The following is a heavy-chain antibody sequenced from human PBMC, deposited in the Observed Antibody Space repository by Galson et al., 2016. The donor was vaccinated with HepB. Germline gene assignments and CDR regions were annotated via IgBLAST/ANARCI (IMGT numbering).Heavy chain of an antibody. CDR2: AYYSGSM. Sequence: SETLSLTCTVSGGSINSGSYYWGWIRQPPGKGLEWIGSAYYSGSMYYSPSLKSRVTISVDTSKNHFSLKLTSVTAADAAVYYCARISVAGGWFDPWGQGTLVTVSS. J-gene: IGHJ5*02. CDR3: ARISVAGGWFDP. V-gene: IGHV4-39*02. D-gene: IGHD6-19*01. CDR1: GGSINSGSYY.